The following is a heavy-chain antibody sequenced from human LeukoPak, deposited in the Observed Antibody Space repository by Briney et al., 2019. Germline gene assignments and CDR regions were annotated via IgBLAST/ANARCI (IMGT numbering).Heavy chain of an antibody. CDR2: VYYIGST. CDR1: GGSIIGSSHY. CDR3: ARGRSNYYGMDV. D-gene: IGHD1-26*01. Sequence: SETLSLTCTVSGGSIIGSSHYCGWIRQPPGKGLEYIGSVYYIGSTYYNLSLKSRVTISVDTSKNQFSLKLSSVTAADTAVYYCARGRSNYYGMDVWGQGTTVTVSS. J-gene: IGHJ6*02. V-gene: IGHV4-39*01.